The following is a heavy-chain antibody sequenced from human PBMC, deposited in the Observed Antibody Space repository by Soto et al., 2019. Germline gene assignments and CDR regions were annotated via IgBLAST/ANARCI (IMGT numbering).Heavy chain of an antibody. CDR3: ARESLSATGAAP. J-gene: IGHJ5*02. CDR2: LIPIIGVT. V-gene: IGHV1-69*17. CDR1: GDTFNSYV. Sequence: QVQLVQAGAEVKRPGSSVTVSCESSGDTFNSYVISWVRQDPGQGLEWMGGLIPIIGVTHYAQKFEGRVTISALRSTGPAYMASSNLGCEDTALYYFARESLSATGAAPWGQGTLVTVSS. D-gene: IGHD2-15*01.